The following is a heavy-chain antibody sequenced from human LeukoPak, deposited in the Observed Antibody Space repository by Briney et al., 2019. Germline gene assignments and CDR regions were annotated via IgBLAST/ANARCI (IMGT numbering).Heavy chain of an antibody. J-gene: IGHJ4*02. CDR1: GFTFSSYG. CDR2: IQSDGSNK. V-gene: IGHV3-30*02. D-gene: IGHD5-12*01. CDR3: TKGARGYYADY. Sequence: GGSLRLSCAASGFTFSSYGMHWVRQAPGKGLEWVTFIQSDGSNKYYADSVKGRFTISRDNSKNTLYLQMNSLRAEDTAVYYCTKGARGYYADYWGQGTLVTVSS.